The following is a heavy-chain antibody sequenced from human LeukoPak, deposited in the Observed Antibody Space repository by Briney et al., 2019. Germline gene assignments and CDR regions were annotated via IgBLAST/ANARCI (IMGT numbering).Heavy chain of an antibody. Sequence: RASVKVSCKASGYTFTSYGINWVRQAPGQGLEWMGWISTYNGNTNYAQKVQGRVTMTTDTSTSTAYMELRSLRSDDTAVYYCAKSYDSSAYLDFWGQGTLVTVSS. J-gene: IGHJ4*02. CDR3: AKSYDSSAYLDF. CDR1: GYTFTSYG. V-gene: IGHV1-18*01. D-gene: IGHD3-22*01. CDR2: ISTYNGNT.